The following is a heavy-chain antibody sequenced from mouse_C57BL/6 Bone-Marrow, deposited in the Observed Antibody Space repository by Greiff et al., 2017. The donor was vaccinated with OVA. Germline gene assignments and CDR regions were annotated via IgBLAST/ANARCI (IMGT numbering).Heavy chain of an antibody. D-gene: IGHD1-1*01. J-gene: IGHJ2*01. Sequence: VQVVESGAELARPGASVKLSCKASGYTFTSYGISWVKQRTGQGLEWIGEIYPRSGNTYYNEKFKGKATLTADKSSSTAYMELRSLTSEDSAVYFCAKFITTVVAFDYWGQGTTLTVSS. CDR1: GYTFTSYG. CDR3: AKFITTVVAFDY. CDR2: IYPRSGNT. V-gene: IGHV1-81*01.